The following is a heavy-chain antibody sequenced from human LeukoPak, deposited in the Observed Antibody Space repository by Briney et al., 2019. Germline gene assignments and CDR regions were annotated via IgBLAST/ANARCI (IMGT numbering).Heavy chain of an antibody. CDR2: ISSSSSYI. CDR3: ARATPYCGGDCPMEDYYYMDV. CDR1: GFTFSSCA. J-gene: IGHJ6*03. V-gene: IGHV3-21*01. Sequence: GGSLRLSCAASGFTFSSCAMHWVRQAPGKGLEWVSSISSSSSYIYYADSVKGRFTISRDNAKNSLYLQMNSLRAEDTAVYYCARATPYCGGDCPMEDYYYMDVWGKGTTVTVSS. D-gene: IGHD2-21*01.